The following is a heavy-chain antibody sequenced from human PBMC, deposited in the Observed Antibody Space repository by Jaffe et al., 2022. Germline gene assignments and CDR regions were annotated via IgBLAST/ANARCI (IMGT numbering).Heavy chain of an antibody. CDR1: GFSLSTSGMC. J-gene: IGHJ6*03. Sequence: QVTLRESGPALVKPTQTLTLTCTFSGFSLSTSGMCVSWVRQPPGKALEWLALIDWDDDKYYSTSLKTRLTISKDTSKNQVVLTMTNMDPVDTATYYCARTSMVRGVINDYYYYMDVWGKGTTVTVSS. CDR2: IDWDDDK. V-gene: IGHV2-70*20. D-gene: IGHD3-10*01. CDR3: ARTSMVRGVINDYYYYMDV.